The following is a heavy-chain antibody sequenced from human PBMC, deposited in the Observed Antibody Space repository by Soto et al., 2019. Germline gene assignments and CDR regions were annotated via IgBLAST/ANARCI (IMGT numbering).Heavy chain of an antibody. Sequence: QVQLVESGGGVVQPGRSLRLSCAASGFTFSSYGMHWVRQAPGKGLEWVAVIWYDGSNKYYADSVKGRFTISRDNSKNTLYLQMNSLRAEDTAVYYCARAGDYNWYFDLWGRGNLVTVSS. CDR2: IWYDGSNK. J-gene: IGHJ2*01. V-gene: IGHV3-33*01. CDR1: GFTFSSYG. D-gene: IGHD4-17*01. CDR3: ARAGDYNWYFDL.